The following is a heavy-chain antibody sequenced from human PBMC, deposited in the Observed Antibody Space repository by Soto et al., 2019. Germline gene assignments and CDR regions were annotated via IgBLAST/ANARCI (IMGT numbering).Heavy chain of an antibody. J-gene: IGHJ6*02. CDR2: IYYSGSI. CDR1: GGSISSADNY. V-gene: IGHV4-30-4*08. Sequence: SETLSLTCSVSGGSISSADNYWSWIRQAPGKGLEWIGYIYYSGSIFYNPSLESRVTISVDTSKNQFSLKLRSVTAADTAVYYCARDDCKGSRCSYYYGLDVWGQGIQVTVSS. D-gene: IGHD3-22*01. CDR3: ARDDCKGSRCSYYYGLDV.